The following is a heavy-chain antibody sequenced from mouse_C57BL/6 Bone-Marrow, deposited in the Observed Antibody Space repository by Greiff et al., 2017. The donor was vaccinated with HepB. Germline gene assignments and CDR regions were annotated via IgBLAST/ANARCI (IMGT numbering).Heavy chain of an antibody. Sequence: EVMLVESGGGLVQPKGSLKLSCAASGFSFNTYAMNWVRQAPGKGLEWVARIRSKSNNYATYYADSVKDRFTISRDDSESMLYLQMNNLKTEDTAMYYCVMDYLYYFDYWGQGTTLTVSS. CDR3: VMDYLYYFDY. CDR2: IRSKSNNYAT. J-gene: IGHJ2*01. CDR1: GFSFNTYA. D-gene: IGHD1-1*01. V-gene: IGHV10-1*01.